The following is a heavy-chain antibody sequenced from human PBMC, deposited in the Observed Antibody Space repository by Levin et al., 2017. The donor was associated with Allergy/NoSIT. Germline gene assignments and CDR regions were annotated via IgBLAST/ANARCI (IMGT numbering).Heavy chain of an antibody. Sequence: SETLSLTCTVSGGSVSSGNYHWSWIRQTPGRGLEWVGNIYRSGTTYYNPSLKSRVTISLDTSKNQFSLKLNSVTATDTAVYYCARDQGSGSFPLYHYYGIDVWGQGTTVTVS. CDR3: ARDQGSGSFPLYHYYGIDV. CDR1: GGSVSSGNYH. CDR2: IYRSGTT. V-gene: IGHV4-30-4*08. D-gene: IGHD3-10*01. J-gene: IGHJ6*02.